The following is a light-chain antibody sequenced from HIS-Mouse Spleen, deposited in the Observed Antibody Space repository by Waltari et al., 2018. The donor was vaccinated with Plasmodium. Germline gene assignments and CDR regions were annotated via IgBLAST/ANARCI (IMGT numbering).Light chain of an antibody. CDR2: SYN. Sequence: QSVLTQPPSASGTPGQRVNISCSGSSPNIGSKTVTWYQQLPGTAPKLLIYSYNQRPSGVPDRFSGSKSGTSASLAISGLQSEDEADYYCAAWDDSLNGPVFGGGTKLTVL. V-gene: IGLV1-44*01. CDR1: SPNIGSKT. CDR3: AAWDDSLNGPV. J-gene: IGLJ3*02.